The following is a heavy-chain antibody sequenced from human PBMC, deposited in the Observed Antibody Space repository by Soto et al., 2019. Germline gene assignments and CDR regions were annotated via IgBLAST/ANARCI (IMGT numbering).Heavy chain of an antibody. V-gene: IGHV3-23*01. CDR3: AKDRRAGGNSAFYFDF. CDR1: GFKFSNYA. J-gene: IGHJ4*02. D-gene: IGHD3-16*01. CDR2: ISATGGGT. Sequence: GGSLRLSCAASGFKFSNYAMSWVRQAPGKGLEWVSLISATGGGTYYADSVKGRFTISRDNPHNTLYLQVHSLTAEDTAVYYCAKDRRAGGNSAFYFDFWGQGAQVTVSS.